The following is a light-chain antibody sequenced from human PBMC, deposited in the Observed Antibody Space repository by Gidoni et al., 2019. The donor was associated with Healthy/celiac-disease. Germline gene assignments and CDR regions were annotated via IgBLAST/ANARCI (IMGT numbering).Light chain of an antibody. Sequence: ELVITQSPATLSVSPGERATLSCRASQSDSSNLALDQQKPGQAPRLLIYGASTRATGIPARFRGSGSGTEFTLTISSRQSEDFAVYYCQQYKNGTQLTFXGXTKVEIK. CDR3: QQYKNGTQLT. V-gene: IGKV3-15*01. J-gene: IGKJ4*02. CDR2: GAS. CDR1: QSDSSN.